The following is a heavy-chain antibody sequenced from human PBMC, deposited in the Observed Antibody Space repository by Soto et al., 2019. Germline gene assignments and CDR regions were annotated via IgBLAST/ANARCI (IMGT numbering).Heavy chain of an antibody. CDR1: GLTFGDHY. V-gene: IGHV3-72*01. D-gene: IGHD2-21*01. CDR3: SILEGA. CDR2: ARNKAKGYST. J-gene: IGHJ5*02. Sequence: EVRLVESGGGLVQPGGSLTLSCAVSGLTFGDHYMEWVRQAPGKGLEWVARARNKAKGYSTDFAASVNGRFTISRDESKKSLNLQMNSLMTEDTAVYYCSILEGAWGQGTLVIVSS.